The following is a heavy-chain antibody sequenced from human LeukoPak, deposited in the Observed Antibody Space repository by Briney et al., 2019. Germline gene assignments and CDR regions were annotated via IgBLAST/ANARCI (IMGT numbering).Heavy chain of an antibody. D-gene: IGHD5/OR15-5a*01. CDR1: GFTFDNFA. CDR3: AKDRSTIALDY. J-gene: IGHJ4*02. V-gene: IGHV3-23*01. CDR2: ISGSGGST. Sequence: PGGSLRLSCAPSGFTFDNFAMTWVRQAPGKGLEWVSAISGSGGSTYYADSVKGRFTISRDNSKNTLYLQMNSLRAEDTAVYYCAKDRSTIALDYWGQGTLVTVSS.